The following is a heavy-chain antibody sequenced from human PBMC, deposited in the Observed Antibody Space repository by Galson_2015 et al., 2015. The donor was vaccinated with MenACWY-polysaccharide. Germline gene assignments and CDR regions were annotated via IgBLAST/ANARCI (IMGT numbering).Heavy chain of an antibody. Sequence: SLRLSCAASGFSLGACYMSWIRQAPGKGLEWLSYISKSGDSIYYGDSVKGRFAISRDNAKNSLYLQLNSLEVEDTAIYYCARGHDGLDVWGQGTTVTVSS. J-gene: IGHJ6*02. CDR1: GFSLGACY. CDR2: ISKSGDSI. V-gene: IGHV3-11*01. CDR3: ARGHDGLDV.